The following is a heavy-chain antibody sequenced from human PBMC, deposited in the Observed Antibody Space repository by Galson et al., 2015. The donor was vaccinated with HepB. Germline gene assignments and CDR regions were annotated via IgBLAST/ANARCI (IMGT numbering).Heavy chain of an antibody. D-gene: IGHD3-10*01. CDR2: ISSSSSYI. CDR3: ARDLWFGTDKHPFSDY. CDR1: GFTFSSYS. Sequence: SLRLSCAASGFTFSSYSMNWVRQAPGKGLEWVSSISSSSSYIYYADSVKGRSTISRDNAKNSLYLQMNSLRAEDTAVYYCARDLWFGTDKHPFSDYWGQGTLVTVSS. J-gene: IGHJ4*02. V-gene: IGHV3-21*01.